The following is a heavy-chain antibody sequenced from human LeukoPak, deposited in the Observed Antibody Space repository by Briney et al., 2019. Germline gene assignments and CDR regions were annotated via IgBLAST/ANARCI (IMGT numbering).Heavy chain of an antibody. D-gene: IGHD5-18*01. CDR1: GFSFSNYG. CDR3: ARGGYHAYYPDY. CDR2: IRFDGSNK. V-gene: IGHV3-30*02. Sequence: GGSLRLSCAASGFSFSNYGMQWVRQAPGKGLEWVAFIRFDGSNKYYEDSVKGRFTISRDNSKNKLFLQMNSLRPEDSAVYYCARGGYHAYYPDYWGQGSLVTVSS. J-gene: IGHJ4*02.